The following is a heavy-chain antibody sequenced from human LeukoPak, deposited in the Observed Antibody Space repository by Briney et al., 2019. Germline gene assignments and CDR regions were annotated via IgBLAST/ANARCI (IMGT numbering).Heavy chain of an antibody. CDR2: ISSSTNYM. Sequence: PGGSLRLSCAASGFTLSSYSMNWVRQAPGKGLEWVSSISSSTNYMYYADSVRGRFTISRDNAKNSLYLQMNSLRAEDTAVYYCARAERYCSSTNCLNFDYWGQGTLVTVSS. D-gene: IGHD2-2*01. V-gene: IGHV3-21*01. CDR3: ARAERYCSSTNCLNFDY. J-gene: IGHJ4*02. CDR1: GFTLSSYS.